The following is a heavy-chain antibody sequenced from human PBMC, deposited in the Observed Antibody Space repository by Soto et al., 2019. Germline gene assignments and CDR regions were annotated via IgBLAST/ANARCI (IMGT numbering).Heavy chain of an antibody. Sequence: QVQLVQSGAEVKKPGSSVKVSCKASGGTLRSYAITGVRQAPGQGLEWMGGIIPILGTANYAQKFQGRVTITADESTSTAYMELSSLRSEDTAVYYCARVADSSSWCFDPWGQGTLVTVSS. CDR2: IIPILGTA. D-gene: IGHD6-13*01. V-gene: IGHV1-69*01. J-gene: IGHJ5*02. CDR1: GGTLRSYA. CDR3: ARVADSSSWCFDP.